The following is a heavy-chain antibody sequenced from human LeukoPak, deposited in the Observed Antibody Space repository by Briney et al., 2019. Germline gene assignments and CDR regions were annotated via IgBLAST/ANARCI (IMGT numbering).Heavy chain of an antibody. CDR3: ARDRVGATTWLDY. Sequence: SETLSLTCAVYGGSSSPYFCSWIRQSPGKGLEWIGEINGGGRTDYNPSLKSRVTISVDTSKSQFSLKLTSVTAADTAVYYCARDRVGATTWLDYWGQGTLVTVSS. CDR2: INGGGRT. V-gene: IGHV4-34*01. D-gene: IGHD1-26*01. CDR1: GGSSSPYF. J-gene: IGHJ4*02.